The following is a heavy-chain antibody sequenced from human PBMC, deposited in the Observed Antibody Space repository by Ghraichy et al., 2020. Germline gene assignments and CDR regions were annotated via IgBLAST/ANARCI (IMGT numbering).Heavy chain of an antibody. CDR3: ARDFGQRHYYYYYMDV. CDR1: GYTFTSYY. Sequence: ASVKVSCKASGYTFTSYYMHWVRQAPGQGLEWMGIINPSGGSTSYAQKFQGRVTMTRDTSTSTIYMELSSLRSEDTAVYYCARDFGQRHYYYYYMDVWGKGTTVTVSS. V-gene: IGHV1-46*01. CDR2: INPSGGST. D-gene: IGHD3-16*01. J-gene: IGHJ6*03.